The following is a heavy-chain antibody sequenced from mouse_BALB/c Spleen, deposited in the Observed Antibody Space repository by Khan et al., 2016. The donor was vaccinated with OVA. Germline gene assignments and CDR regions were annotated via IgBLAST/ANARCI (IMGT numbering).Heavy chain of an antibody. D-gene: IGHD2-14*01. J-gene: IGHJ4*01. Sequence: QVQLKESGPGLVAPSQSLSITCTVSGFSLSRYNIHWVRQPPGKGLEWLGMIWGGGGTDYNSTLKSRLSISKDNSKSPVFLKMNSLQTVDTAMYYCARAYYRYDGYYAMDYWGQGTSVTVSS. CDR1: GFSLSRYN. V-gene: IGHV2-6-4*01. CDR3: ARAYYRYDGYYAMDY. CDR2: IWGGGGT.